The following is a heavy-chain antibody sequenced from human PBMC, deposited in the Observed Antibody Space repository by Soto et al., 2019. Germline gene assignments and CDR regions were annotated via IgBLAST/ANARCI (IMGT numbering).Heavy chain of an antibody. Sequence: QVQLVQSGAEVKKPGSSVKVSCKASGGTFSNYPISWVRQAPGQGLEWMGGIIPIFGTVNYAQKFRGRVTITADESTSTAYMELSSLRSEGTAVYYCARGNHRWLQLWYFDLWGRGTLVTVSS. CDR1: GGTFSNYP. D-gene: IGHD5-12*01. V-gene: IGHV1-69*12. J-gene: IGHJ2*01. CDR3: ARGNHRWLQLWYFDL. CDR2: IIPIFGTV.